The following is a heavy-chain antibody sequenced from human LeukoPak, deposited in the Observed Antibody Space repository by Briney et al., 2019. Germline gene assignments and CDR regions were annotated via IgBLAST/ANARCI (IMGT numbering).Heavy chain of an antibody. D-gene: IGHD6-19*01. CDR2: ISGSGGST. J-gene: IGHJ4*02. V-gene: IGHV3-23*01. Sequence: GGSLRLSCAASGFTFSSYAMSWVRQAPGKGLEWVSAISGSGGSTYYADSVKVRFTISRDNSKNTLYLQMNILRAEATAVYYCAKATQPSRGSYLGGPVARTWNHYFDYWGKGTMVTVSS. CDR3: AKATQPSRGSYLGGPVARTWNHYFDY. CDR1: GFTFSSYA.